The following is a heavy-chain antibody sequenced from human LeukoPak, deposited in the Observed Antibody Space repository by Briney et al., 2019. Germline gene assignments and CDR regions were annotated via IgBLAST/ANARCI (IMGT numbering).Heavy chain of an antibody. CDR3: ARIRCSPTDNTCYNY. CDR2: IYHSRYT. CDR1: GVPFSGNY. J-gene: IGHJ4*02. Sequence: PSETLSLTCAVHGVPFSGNYWSWIRQSPEKGLEWIGEIYHSRYTTYNPSLKSRVTISADTSENQLSLRLTSVTAADTALYYCARIRCSPTDNTCYNYWGQATLVTVSS. D-gene: IGHD2/OR15-2a*01. V-gene: IGHV4-34*01.